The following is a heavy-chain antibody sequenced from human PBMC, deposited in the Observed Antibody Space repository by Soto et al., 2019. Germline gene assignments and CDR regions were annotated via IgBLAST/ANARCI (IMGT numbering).Heavy chain of an antibody. CDR2: INDSGST. CDR1: GGSISSSSYY. Sequence: SETLSLTCTVSGGSISSSSYYWGWIRQPPGKGLEGIGSINDSGSTNYNPSLKSRVTISVDTSKNQFSLKLSSVIAADTAVYYGARGGGYVAARLVYFQHWGQGTRVTVSS. J-gene: IGHJ1*01. D-gene: IGHD6-6*01. V-gene: IGHV4-39*01. CDR3: ARGGGYVAARLVYFQH.